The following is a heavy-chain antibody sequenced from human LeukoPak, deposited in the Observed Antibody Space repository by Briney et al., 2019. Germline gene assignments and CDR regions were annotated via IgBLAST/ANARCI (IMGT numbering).Heavy chain of an antibody. V-gene: IGHV3-30*03. D-gene: IGHD2-21*01. CDR1: GFTFTNYG. CDR2: ISYDGVDK. CDR3: VRAYYY. Sequence: GSLKLPCAASGFTFTNYGMHWVRQAPGKGLEWVTIISYDGVDKYFANSVKGRFTISRDNAQNTLYLQMNSLRAEDTAVYFCVRAYYYWGQGTVVTVSS. J-gene: IGHJ4*02.